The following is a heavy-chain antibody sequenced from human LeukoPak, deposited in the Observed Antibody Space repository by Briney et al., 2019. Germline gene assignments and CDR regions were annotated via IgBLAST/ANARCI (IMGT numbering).Heavy chain of an antibody. CDR2: ISGSGDRT. Sequence: PGGSLRLSCAVSGITFSSYTMSWVRQAPGKGLQWVSAISGSGDRTYYADSVKGRFTISRDNSKNTLYLQMNSLRAEDTAVYYCARDHSSGWYGDYFDYWGQGTLVTVSS. D-gene: IGHD6-19*01. CDR3: ARDHSSGWYGDYFDY. V-gene: IGHV3-23*01. J-gene: IGHJ4*02. CDR1: GITFSSYT.